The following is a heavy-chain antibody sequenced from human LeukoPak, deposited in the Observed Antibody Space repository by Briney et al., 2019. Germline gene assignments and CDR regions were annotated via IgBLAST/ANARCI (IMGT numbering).Heavy chain of an antibody. Sequence: PGGSLRLSCAASGFTFSAHWMHWVRQAPGKGLAWVSRINSDGSNTRYADSAKGRFTTSRDNAKNTLYMQTNSLRAEDTAVYYCAREAVVGGLGYWGQGTLVTVSS. V-gene: IGHV3-74*01. D-gene: IGHD2-2*01. J-gene: IGHJ4*02. CDR3: AREAVVGGLGY. CDR1: GFTFSAHW. CDR2: INSDGSNT.